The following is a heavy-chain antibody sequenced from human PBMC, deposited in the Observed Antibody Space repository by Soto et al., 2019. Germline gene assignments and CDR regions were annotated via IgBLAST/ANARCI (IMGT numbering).Heavy chain of an antibody. CDR2: ISWNSGNL. CDR1: GFTFDDYA. D-gene: IGHD4-17*01. J-gene: IGHJ4*02. V-gene: IGHV3-9*01. Sequence: EVQLVESGGGLVQPGRSLRLSCAASGFTFDDYAMHWVGQPPGKGLEWVSSISWNSGNLGYADSVKGRFTISRDNAKNSLYLQMNSLRGEDTALYYCAKGASTTVFAFNDYWGQGTLVTVSS. CDR3: AKGASTTVFAFNDY.